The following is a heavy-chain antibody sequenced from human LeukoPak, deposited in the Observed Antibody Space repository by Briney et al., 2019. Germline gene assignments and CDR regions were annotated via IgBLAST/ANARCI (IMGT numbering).Heavy chain of an antibody. Sequence: SSETLSLTCTVSGGSISSYYWSWIRQPAGKGLEWIGRIYTSGSTNYNPSLKSRVTMSVDTSKNQFSLKLSSVTAADTAVYYCARYLAEDIVVAHLVGNWYFDLWGRGTLVTVSS. CDR1: GGSISSYY. D-gene: IGHD2-2*01. CDR3: ARYLAEDIVVAHLVGNWYFDL. CDR2: IYTSGST. V-gene: IGHV4-4*07. J-gene: IGHJ2*01.